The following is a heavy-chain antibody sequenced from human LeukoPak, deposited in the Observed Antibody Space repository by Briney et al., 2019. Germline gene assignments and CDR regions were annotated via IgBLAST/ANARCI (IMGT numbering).Heavy chain of an antibody. CDR3: ARELGRYS. D-gene: IGHD3-9*01. V-gene: IGHV3-74*01. CDR1: GFTFSSYW. Sequence: GGSLRLSCAASGFTFSSYWMHWVRQAPGEGPVWVSRINTDGSSTSYADSVKGRFTISRDNAKNTLYLQMNSLRAEDTAVYYCARELGRYSWGQGTLVTVSS. J-gene: IGHJ4*02. CDR2: INTDGSST.